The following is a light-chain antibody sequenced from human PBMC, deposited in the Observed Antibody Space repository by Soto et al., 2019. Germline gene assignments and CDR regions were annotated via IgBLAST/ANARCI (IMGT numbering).Light chain of an antibody. V-gene: IGKV3-11*01. CDR3: QQRSNWPSVYT. Sequence: EIVLTQSPATLSLSAGERATLSCRASQGVSSYLAWYQQKPGQAPRLLIYDASNRATGIPARFSGSGSGTDFTLTISSLEPEDFAVYYSQQRSNWPSVYTFGQGTKLEIK. CDR1: QGVSSY. J-gene: IGKJ2*01. CDR2: DAS.